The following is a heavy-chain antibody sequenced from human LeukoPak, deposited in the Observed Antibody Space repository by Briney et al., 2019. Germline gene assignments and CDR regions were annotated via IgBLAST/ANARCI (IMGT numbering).Heavy chain of an antibody. D-gene: IGHD3-22*01. J-gene: IGHJ4*02. CDR3: ARGDYDSSGYYPV. Sequence: PSETLSLTCSVSGGSISSSIYYWGWIRQPPGKGLEWIGYIYYSGSTNYNPSLKSRVTISVDTSKNQFSLKLSSVTAADTAVYYCARGDYDSSGYYPVWGQGTLVTVSS. CDR2: IYYSGST. CDR1: GGSISSSIYY. V-gene: IGHV4-61*05.